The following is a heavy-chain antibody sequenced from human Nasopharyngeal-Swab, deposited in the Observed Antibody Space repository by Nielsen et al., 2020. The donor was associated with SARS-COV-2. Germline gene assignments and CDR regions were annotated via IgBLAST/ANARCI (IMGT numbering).Heavy chain of an antibody. V-gene: IGHV4-34*01. J-gene: IGHJ5*02. CDR2: INHSGST. Sequence: RQAPGKGLEWIGEINHSGSTNYNPSLKSRVTISVDASKNQFSLKLSSVTAADTAVYYCARGLGKQITIFEVVIAYNWFDPWGQGTLVTVSS. D-gene: IGHD3-3*01. CDR3: ARGLGKQITIFEVVIAYNWFDP.